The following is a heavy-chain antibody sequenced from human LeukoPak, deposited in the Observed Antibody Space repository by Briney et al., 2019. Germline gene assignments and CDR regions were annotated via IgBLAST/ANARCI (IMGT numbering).Heavy chain of an antibody. Sequence: HSGGSLRLSCAASGFTFSSYWMYWVRQAPGKGLEWVAVISYDGSNKYYADSVKGRFTISRDNSKNTLYLQMNSLRAEDTAVYYCAKYRDSGYDSHEDYYGMDVWGQGTTVTVSS. CDR2: ISYDGSNK. CDR3: AKYRDSGYDSHEDYYGMDV. V-gene: IGHV3-30*18. D-gene: IGHD5-12*01. CDR1: GFTFSSYW. J-gene: IGHJ6*02.